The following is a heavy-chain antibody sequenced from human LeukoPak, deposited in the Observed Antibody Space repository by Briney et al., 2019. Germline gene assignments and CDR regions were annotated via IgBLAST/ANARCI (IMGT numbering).Heavy chain of an antibody. CDR1: GFTFNAYS. D-gene: IGHD7-27*01. CDR3: ARDLNWAFDY. Sequence: PGGSLRLSCAASGFTFNAYSMNWVRQAPGKGLEWVSYISRDSGAIYYADSVKSRFTISRDNAKNSLYLQMNSLRDDDTAVYYCARDLNWAFDYWGQGTLVTVSS. CDR2: ISRDSGAI. V-gene: IGHV3-48*02. J-gene: IGHJ4*02.